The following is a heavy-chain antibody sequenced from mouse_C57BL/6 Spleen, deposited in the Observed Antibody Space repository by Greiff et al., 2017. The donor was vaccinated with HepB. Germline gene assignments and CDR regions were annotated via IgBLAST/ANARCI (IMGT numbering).Heavy chain of an antibody. J-gene: IGHJ2*01. Sequence: QVQLQQSGAELVRPGASVTLSCKASGYTFTDYEMHWVKQTPVHGLEWIGAIDPETGGTPYNQKFKGKAILTADKSSSTAYMEHRSLTSEDSDVYYCTRKQDPIYYDYDGEDYFDYWGQGTTLTVSS. CDR1: GYTFTDYE. V-gene: IGHV1-15*01. CDR3: TRKQDPIYYDYDGEDYFDY. D-gene: IGHD2-4*01. CDR2: IDPETGGT.